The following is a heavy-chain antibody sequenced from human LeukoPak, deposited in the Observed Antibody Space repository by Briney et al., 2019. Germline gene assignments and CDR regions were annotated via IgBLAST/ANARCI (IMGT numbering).Heavy chain of an antibody. Sequence: ASVKVSCKASGYTFIDYYMNWVRQAPGQGLEWMGWINTNTGETNYAQKFQGRVTMTRDTSIGTVYMELTSLTSDDTAVYYCARWGGVQFDPWGQGTLVTVSS. CDR2: INTNTGET. CDR1: GYTFIDYY. CDR3: ARWGGVQFDP. J-gene: IGHJ5*02. D-gene: IGHD2-8*01. V-gene: IGHV1-2*02.